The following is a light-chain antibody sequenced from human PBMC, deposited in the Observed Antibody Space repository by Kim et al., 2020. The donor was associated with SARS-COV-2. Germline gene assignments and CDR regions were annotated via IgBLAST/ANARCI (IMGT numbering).Light chain of an antibody. Sequence: DVQMTQSPSSLSASVGDRVTITCQASDAISTYLNWYQQKPGKAPRLLIYDVSNLETGVSSRFSGSGFGTDFTFTINSLQPEDIATYYCQQYDSLPLTFGGGTKVEIK. CDR3: QQYDSLPLT. CDR1: DAISTY. CDR2: DVS. J-gene: IGKJ4*01. V-gene: IGKV1-33*01.